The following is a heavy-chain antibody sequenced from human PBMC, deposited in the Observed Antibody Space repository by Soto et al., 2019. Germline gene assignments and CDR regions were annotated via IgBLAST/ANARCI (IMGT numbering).Heavy chain of an antibody. CDR3: AREWGGGVYRA. V-gene: IGHV1-2*02. J-gene: IGHJ5*02. D-gene: IGHD2-21*01. CDR2: INPNSGGT. CDR1: GYAFTGYY. Sequence: ASVNVSCKASGYAFTGYYIHWVRQAPGQGLEWMGWINPNSGGTNYAQKFQGRVTMTRDTSISTAYMELSRLRSDDTAVYYCAREWGGGVYRAWGQGTLVTVSS.